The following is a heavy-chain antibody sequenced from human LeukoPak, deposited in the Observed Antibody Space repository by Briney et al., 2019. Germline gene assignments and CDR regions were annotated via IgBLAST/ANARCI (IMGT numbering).Heavy chain of an antibody. D-gene: IGHD2-15*01. CDR1: GGSISSSSYY. V-gene: IGHV4-39*01. CDR3: ARHGRDEVAATLEDWFDP. Sequence: SETLSLTCTVSGGSISSSSYYWGWIRQPPGKGLEWIGSIYYSGSTYYNPSLKSRVTISVDTSKNQFSLKLSSVTAADTAVYYCARHGRDEVAATLEDWFDPWGQGTLVTVSS. J-gene: IGHJ5*02. CDR2: IYYSGST.